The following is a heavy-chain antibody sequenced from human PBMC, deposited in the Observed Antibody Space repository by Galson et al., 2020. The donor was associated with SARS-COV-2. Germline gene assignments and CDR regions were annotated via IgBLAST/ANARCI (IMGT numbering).Heavy chain of an antibody. V-gene: IGHV3-30*02. CDR3: ERAGGITVSGTRHFDS. CDR2: ERYDGSNK. J-gene: IGHJ4*02. CDR1: GFTPSSYG. Sequence: GASQKISSAASGFTPSSYGMHWVRQAPGTRLEWVAVERYDGSNKYYADSVKGRFTISSDNSKNTLYLQMNSLRSEDTAVYYCERAGGITVSGTRHFDSWGQGTLVTVSS. D-gene: IGHD6-19*01.